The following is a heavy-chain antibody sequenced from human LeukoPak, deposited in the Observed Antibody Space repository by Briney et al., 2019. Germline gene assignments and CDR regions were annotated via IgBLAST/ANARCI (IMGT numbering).Heavy chain of an antibody. CDR3: SKDRKDTWSVDD. CDR2: IQYDGSSE. CDR1: GFTFTYYA. Sequence: GGSLRLSCATSGFTFTYYALHWVRQAPGKGLEWVSTIQYDGSSEFYTDSVKGRFSVSRDNSKNTVYLQMNSLRGDDTAVYYCSKDRKDTWSVDDWGQGTLVIVSS. V-gene: IGHV3-30*02. J-gene: IGHJ4*02. D-gene: IGHD2-8*02.